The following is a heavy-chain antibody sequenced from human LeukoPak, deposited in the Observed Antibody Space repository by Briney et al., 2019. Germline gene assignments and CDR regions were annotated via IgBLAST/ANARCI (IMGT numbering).Heavy chain of an antibody. CDR2: ISDSGGST. D-gene: IGHD3-10*01. V-gene: IGHV3-23*01. CDR3: ARDLKVTMVRNGMDV. Sequence: PGGSLRLSCAASGFTFSTYAMSWVRQAPGKGLEWVSAISDSGGSTYYADSVKGRFTISRDNSKNTLYLQMNSLRAEDTAVYYCARDLKVTMVRNGMDVWGQGTTVTVSS. CDR1: GFTFSTYA. J-gene: IGHJ6*02.